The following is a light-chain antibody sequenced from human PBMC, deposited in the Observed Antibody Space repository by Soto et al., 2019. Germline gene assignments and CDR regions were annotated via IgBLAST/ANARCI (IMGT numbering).Light chain of an antibody. CDR1: QSVSSSY. V-gene: IGKV3-20*01. Sequence: EIVLTQSPGTLSLSPGQRATLSCRASQSVSSSYLAWYQQKPGQAPRLLIYGASSRATGIPDRFSGSGSGTDFTLTISGLEPEDCAVYYCHHYGTSPLTIGQGTKVEIK. CDR2: GAS. J-gene: IGKJ1*01. CDR3: HHYGTSPLT.